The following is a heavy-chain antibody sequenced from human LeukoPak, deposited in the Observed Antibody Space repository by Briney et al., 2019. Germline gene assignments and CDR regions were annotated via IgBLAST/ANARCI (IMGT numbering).Heavy chain of an antibody. J-gene: IGHJ6*02. CDR2: ISSSSSTI. CDR3: ARDRDNYYYGLDV. CDR1: GFTFSSYA. D-gene: IGHD2-15*01. V-gene: IGHV3-48*01. Sequence: GGFLRLSCAASGFTFSSYAMSWVRQAPGKGLEWVSYISSSSSTIYYADSVKGRFTISRDNAKNSLYLQMNSLRAEDTAVYYCARDRDNYYYGLDVWGQGTTVTVSS.